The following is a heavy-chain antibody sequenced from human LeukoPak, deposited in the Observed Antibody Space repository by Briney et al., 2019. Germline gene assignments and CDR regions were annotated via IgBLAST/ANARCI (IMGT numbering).Heavy chain of an antibody. CDR2: IIPIFGTA. J-gene: IGHJ4*02. CDR1: GYIFTNHA. Sequence: GASVKVSCKASGYIFTNHAMHWVRQAPGQGLEWMGGIIPIFGTANYAQKFQGRVTITADESTSTAYMELSSLRSEDTAVYYCAKHPSRTWLVHLDYWGQGTLVTVSS. V-gene: IGHV1-69*13. CDR3: AKHPSRTWLVHLDY. D-gene: IGHD6-19*01.